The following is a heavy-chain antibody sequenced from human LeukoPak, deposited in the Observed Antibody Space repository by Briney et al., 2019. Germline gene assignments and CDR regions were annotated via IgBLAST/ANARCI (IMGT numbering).Heavy chain of an antibody. Sequence: SETLSLTCGVSGGSISSTNWRSWVRQPPGQGLEWIGEVSLTGETNYNPSLKSRVTIFVDTSKNQFSLKLSSVTAADTTVYYCARGSSPAYSSSWYDSWGQGTLVTVSS. CDR1: GGSISSTNW. CDR2: VSLTGET. J-gene: IGHJ5*02. CDR3: ARGSSPAYSSSWYDS. V-gene: IGHV4-4*02. D-gene: IGHD6-13*01.